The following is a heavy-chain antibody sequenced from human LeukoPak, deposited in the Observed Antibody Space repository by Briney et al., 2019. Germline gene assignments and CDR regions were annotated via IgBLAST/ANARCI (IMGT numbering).Heavy chain of an antibody. V-gene: IGHV3-30*18. CDR1: GFTFSTFD. J-gene: IGHJ4*02. Sequence: PGGSLRLSCAASGFTFSTFDLHWVRQAPGKGLEWVALISYDGSNEYYADSVKGRFAISRDNSKNTLFLQLNSLRAEDTAIYYCAKGLTYNFWSGPIDYWGQGTLVTVSS. CDR2: ISYDGSNE. D-gene: IGHD3-3*01. CDR3: AKGLTYNFWSGPIDY.